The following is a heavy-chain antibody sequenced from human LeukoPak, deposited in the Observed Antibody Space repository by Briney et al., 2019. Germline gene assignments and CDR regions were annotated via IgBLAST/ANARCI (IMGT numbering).Heavy chain of an antibody. J-gene: IGHJ4*02. D-gene: IGHD6-13*01. CDR3: AREGIAALDFDY. CDR2: ISAYNGNT. Sequence: VASVKVSCKASGYTFTSFGINWVRQAPGQGPEWMGWISAYNGNTNYAQKLQGRVTMTTDTSTSTAYMELRSLRSDDTAVYYCAREGIAALDFDYWGQGTPVTVSS. V-gene: IGHV1-18*01. CDR1: GYTFTSFG.